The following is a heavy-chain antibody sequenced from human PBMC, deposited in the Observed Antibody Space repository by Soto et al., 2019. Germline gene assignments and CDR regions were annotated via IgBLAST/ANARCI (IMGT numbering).Heavy chain of an antibody. D-gene: IGHD4-4*01. Sequence: GGSLRLSCAASGFTFSDYYMSWIRQAPGKGLEWVSYISSSGSTIYYADSVEGRFTISRDNAKNSLYLQKNSLRAEDTAVYYCARVGTNDYSNYRWFDPWGQGTLVTVSS. CDR3: ARVGTNDYSNYRWFDP. CDR2: ISSSGSTI. CDR1: GFTFSDYY. V-gene: IGHV3-11*01. J-gene: IGHJ5*02.